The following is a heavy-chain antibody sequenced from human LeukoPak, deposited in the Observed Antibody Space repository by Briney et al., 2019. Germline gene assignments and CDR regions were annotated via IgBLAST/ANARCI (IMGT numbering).Heavy chain of an antibody. V-gene: IGHV3-21*01. CDR1: GFTFSSYS. D-gene: IGHD4-17*01. Sequence: GGSLRLSCAASGFTFSSYSMNWVRQAPGKGLEWVSSISSSSSYIYYADSVKGRFTISRDNAKNSLYLQMNSLRAEDTAVYYCARGPFYGDYDLYDYWGQGTLVTVSS. CDR2: ISSSSSYI. CDR3: ARGPFYGDYDLYDY. J-gene: IGHJ4*02.